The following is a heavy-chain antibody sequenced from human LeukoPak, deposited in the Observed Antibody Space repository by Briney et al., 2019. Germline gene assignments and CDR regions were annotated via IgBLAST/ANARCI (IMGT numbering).Heavy chain of an antibody. J-gene: IGHJ5*02. V-gene: IGHV3-20*04. CDR1: GFKFDDYG. CDR3: AGYYYDSSRGFDL. D-gene: IGHD3-22*01. CDR2: INWNGAWT. Sequence: GGSLRLSCAASGFKFDDYGMSWVRQAPGKGLEWVCDINWNGAWTGYADSVKGRFTITRDNAKNSLYLQMNSLRAEDTALYYCAGYYYDSSRGFDLWGQGTLVTVSA.